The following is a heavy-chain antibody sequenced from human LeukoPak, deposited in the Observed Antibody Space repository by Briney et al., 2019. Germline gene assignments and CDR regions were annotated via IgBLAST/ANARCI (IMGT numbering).Heavy chain of an antibody. V-gene: IGHV1-69*05. Sequence: SVKVSCKASGGTFSSYAISWVRQAPGQGREWMGGIIPIFGTANYAQKFQGRVTITTDESTSTAYMELSSLRSEDTAVYYCTREGDCSGGSCYDYWGQGTLVTVSS. J-gene: IGHJ4*02. CDR2: IIPIFGTA. D-gene: IGHD2-15*01. CDR3: TREGDCSGGSCYDY. CDR1: GGTFSSYA.